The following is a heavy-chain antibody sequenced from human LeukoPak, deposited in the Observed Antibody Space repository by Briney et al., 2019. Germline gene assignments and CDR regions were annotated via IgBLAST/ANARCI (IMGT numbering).Heavy chain of an antibody. CDR1: GFTFSSYA. CDR3: ARGGGSDV. V-gene: IGHV3-30*04. J-gene: IGHJ6*02. CDR2: ISYDGSNK. Sequence: GGSLRLSCAASGFTFSSYAMHWVRQAPGKGLEWVAVISYDGSNKYYADSVKGRFTISRDNSKNTLYLQMNSLRAEDTAVYFCARGGGSDVWGQGATVTVSS. D-gene: IGHD2-15*01.